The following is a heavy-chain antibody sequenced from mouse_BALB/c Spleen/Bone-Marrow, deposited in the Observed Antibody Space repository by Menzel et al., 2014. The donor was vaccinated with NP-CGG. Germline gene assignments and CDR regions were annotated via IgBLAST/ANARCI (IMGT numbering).Heavy chain of an antibody. CDR3: ARGVAYGSFAY. D-gene: IGHD1-1*01. CDR2: ITPGSGST. Sequence: QVQLQQSGADLVKPGTSVKVSCKASGYTFTSYSINWVKQRPGQGLEWIGRITPGSGSTYYNEKFKGKATLTVDKSSGTAYIQLSSLTSEDSAVYFCARGVAYGSFAYWGQGTPLTVSS. CDR1: GYTFTSYS. V-gene: IGHV1-54*01. J-gene: IGHJ3*01.